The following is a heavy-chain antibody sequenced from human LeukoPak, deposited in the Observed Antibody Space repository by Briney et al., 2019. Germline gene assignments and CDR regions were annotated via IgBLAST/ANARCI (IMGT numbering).Heavy chain of an antibody. CDR2: ISYSGGT. CDR3: ARGNRPYGEHEAFDI. J-gene: IGHJ3*02. D-gene: IGHD3-10*01. Sequence: SETLSLTCTVSDGSIINNNHYWGWTRQPPGKGLEWIGSISYSGGTAYNPSLQSRVTIPVDTSKNQFSLKVSSVSAADTAVYYCARGNRPYGEHEAFDIWGHGTTVTVSP. CDR1: DGSIINNNHY. V-gene: IGHV4-39*07.